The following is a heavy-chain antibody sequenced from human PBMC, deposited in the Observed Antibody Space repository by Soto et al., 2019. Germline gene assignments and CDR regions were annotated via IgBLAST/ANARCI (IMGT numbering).Heavy chain of an antibody. CDR2: INAGNGNT. V-gene: IGHV1-3*01. D-gene: IGHD5-18*01. J-gene: IGHJ4*02. Sequence: QVQLVQSGAEVKKPGASVKVSCKASGYTFTSYAMHWVRQAPGQRLEWMGWINAGNGNTKYSQKFQGRVTITRDTSASTAYMELRSLRSEDTAVYYCARGPGYSYGYNWGQGTLVTVSS. CDR1: GYTFTSYA. CDR3: ARGPGYSYGYN.